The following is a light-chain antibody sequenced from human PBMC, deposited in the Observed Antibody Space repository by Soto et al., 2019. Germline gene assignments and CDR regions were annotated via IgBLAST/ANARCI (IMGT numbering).Light chain of an antibody. J-gene: IGLJ1*01. Sequence: SYELTQPPSVSVDPGQTARISCGGNNIGRKSVHWYQQKPGRAPVVVVYDDSDRPSGIPERFSGANSGDTATLTISRVEAGDEADYYCHVWDSSSGHYIFGTGTKVTVL. CDR3: HVWDSSSGHYI. V-gene: IGLV3-21*02. CDR2: DDS. CDR1: NIGRKS.